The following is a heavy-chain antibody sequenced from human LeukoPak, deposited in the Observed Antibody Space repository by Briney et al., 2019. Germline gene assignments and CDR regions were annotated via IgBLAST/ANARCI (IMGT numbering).Heavy chain of an antibody. V-gene: IGHV3-21*01. D-gene: IGHD2-21*01. CDR1: GLTFSSYS. CDR2: ISSSSSYI. J-gene: IGHJ3*02. Sequence: PGGSLRLSCAASGLTFSSYSMNWVRQAPGKGLEWVSSISSSSSYIYYADSVKGRFTISRDSAKNSLYLQMNSLRAEDTAVYYCARDGVIGDDAFDIWGQGTMVTVSS. CDR3: ARDGVIGDDAFDI.